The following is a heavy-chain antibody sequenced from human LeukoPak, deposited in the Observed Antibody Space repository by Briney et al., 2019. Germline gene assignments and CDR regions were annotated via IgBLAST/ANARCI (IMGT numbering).Heavy chain of an antibody. D-gene: IGHD6-19*01. CDR1: GGSISSYY. CDR3: ARSPGYSSGWYGG. V-gene: IGHV4-59*01. Sequence: SETLSLTCTVSGGSISSYYWSWIRQPPGKGLEWIGYIYYSGSTNYNPSLKSRVTISVDTSKNQFSLKLSSVTAADTAVYYCARSPGYSSGWYGGWGQGTLVTVSS. CDR2: IYYSGST. J-gene: IGHJ4*02.